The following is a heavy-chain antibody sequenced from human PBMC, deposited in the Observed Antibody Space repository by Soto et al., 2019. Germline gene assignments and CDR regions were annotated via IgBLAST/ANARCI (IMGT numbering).Heavy chain of an antibody. J-gene: IGHJ6*02. CDR1: GFSFSIYT. CDR3: ARLKPLRIIDGDCYGMDV. CDR2: ISSSGTYI. D-gene: IGHD2-2*03. Sequence: VQLVESGGGVVKPGGSLRLSCAASGFSFSIYTMNWVRQAPGKGLEWVSSISSSGTYIYYADSVKGRFTISRDNAKNSLYLQMNSLRADDTAVYYCARLKPLRIIDGDCYGMDVWGQGTTVTVSS. V-gene: IGHV3-21*01.